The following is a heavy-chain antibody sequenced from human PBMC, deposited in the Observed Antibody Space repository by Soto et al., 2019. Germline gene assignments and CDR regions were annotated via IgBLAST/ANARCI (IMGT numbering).Heavy chain of an antibody. CDR2: INPNSGGT. J-gene: IGHJ6*02. CDR1: GYTFTGYY. CDR3: ASQQLAYYYYGMDV. Sequence: ASVKVSCKASGYTFTGYYMHWVRQAPGQGLEWMGWINPNSGGTNYAQKFQGRVTMTRDTSISTAYMELSRLRSDDTAVYYCASQQLAYYYYGMDVWGQGTTVTVSS. V-gene: IGHV1-2*02. D-gene: IGHD6-13*01.